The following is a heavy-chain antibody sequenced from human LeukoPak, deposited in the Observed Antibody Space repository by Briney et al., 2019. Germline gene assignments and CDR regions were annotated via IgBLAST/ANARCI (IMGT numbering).Heavy chain of an antibody. Sequence: ASVKVSCKASGYTFTSYDINWVRQATGQGLEWMGWMNPNSGNTGYAQKFQGRVTMTRNTSISTAYMELSSLRSEDTAVYYCASRYDYSNYIDYWGQGTLVTVSS. CDR1: GYTFTSYD. CDR2: MNPNSGNT. CDR3: ASRYDYSNYIDY. J-gene: IGHJ4*02. D-gene: IGHD4-11*01. V-gene: IGHV1-8*01.